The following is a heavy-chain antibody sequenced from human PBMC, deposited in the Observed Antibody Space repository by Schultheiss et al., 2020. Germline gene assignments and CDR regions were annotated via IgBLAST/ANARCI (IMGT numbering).Heavy chain of an antibody. D-gene: IGHD4-23*01. CDR2: IYWDDDK. J-gene: IGHJ4*02. Sequence: SGPTLVKPTQTLTLTCTFSGFSLSTSGVGVGWIRQPPGKALEWLALIYWDDDKRYSPSLKSRLTITKDTSKNQVVLTMTNMDPVDTAKYYCAHRTTVVHLYYFDYWGQGTLVTVSS. V-gene: IGHV2-5*02. CDR1: GFSLSTSGVG. CDR3: AHRTTVVHLYYFDY.